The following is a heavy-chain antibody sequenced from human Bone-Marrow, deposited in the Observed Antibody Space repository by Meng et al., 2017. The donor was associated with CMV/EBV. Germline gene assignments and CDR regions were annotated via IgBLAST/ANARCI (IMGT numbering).Heavy chain of an antibody. Sequence: SGFTFSSYGMHWVRQAPGKGLEWVAVIWYDGSNKYYADSVKGRFIISRDNSKNTLYLQMNSLRAEDTAVYYCARGRIAVAGNPYFDYWGQGTLVTISS. D-gene: IGHD6-19*01. CDR1: GFTFSSYG. CDR2: IWYDGSNK. V-gene: IGHV3-33*01. CDR3: ARGRIAVAGNPYFDY. J-gene: IGHJ4*02.